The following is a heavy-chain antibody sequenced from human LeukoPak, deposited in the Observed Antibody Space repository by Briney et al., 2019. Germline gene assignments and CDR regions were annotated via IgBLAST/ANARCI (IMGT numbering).Heavy chain of an antibody. CDR1: RFSFSNYA. D-gene: IGHD1-26*01. CDR3: AKEKWEWPESWFDP. V-gene: IGHV3-23*01. J-gene: IGHJ5*02. Sequence: GGSLRLSCAASRFSFSNYAMSWVRRAPGKGLEWVSAISKRSKSGDSTYYADSVKGRFTISRDNSKNTLYLQMKSLRVEDTAVYYCAKEKWEWPESWFDPWGQETLVTVSS. CDR2: ISKRSKSGDST.